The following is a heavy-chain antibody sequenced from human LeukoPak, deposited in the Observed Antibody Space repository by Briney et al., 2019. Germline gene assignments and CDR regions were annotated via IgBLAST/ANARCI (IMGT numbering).Heavy chain of an antibody. CDR2: INHSGST. D-gene: IGHD3-16*02. V-gene: IGHV4-34*01. CDR3: ARGDWNDYVWGSYRFGSPFDY. Sequence: GSLRLSCAASGFTFSSYSMNWVRQPPGKGLEWIGEINHSGSTNYNPSLKSRVTISVDTSKNQFSLKLSSVTAADTAVYYCARGDWNDYVWGSYRFGSPFDYWGQGTLVTVSS. J-gene: IGHJ4*02. CDR1: GFTFSSYS.